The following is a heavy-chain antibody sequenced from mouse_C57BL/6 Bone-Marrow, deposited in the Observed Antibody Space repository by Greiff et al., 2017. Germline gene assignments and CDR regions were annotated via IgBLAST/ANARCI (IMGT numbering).Heavy chain of an antibody. J-gene: IGHJ3*01. CDR1: GFTFSSYG. V-gene: IGHV5-6*02. CDR2: LSSGGSYT. CDR3: ARREGWFAY. Sequence: EVKVVESGGDLVKPGGSLKLSCAASGFTFSSYGMSWVRQTPDKRLEWVATLSSGGSYTYYPDSVKGRFTISRDNAKNTLYLQMSSLKSEDTAMYYCARREGWFAYWGQGTLVTVSA.